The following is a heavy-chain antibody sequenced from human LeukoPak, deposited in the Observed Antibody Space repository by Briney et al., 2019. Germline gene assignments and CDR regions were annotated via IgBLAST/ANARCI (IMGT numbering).Heavy chain of an antibody. Sequence: RASVKVSCKASGYTFTNYDINWVRQATGQGLEWMGWMNPNSGNTGCAQKFQGRVTINRNTSISTAYMELSSLRSEDTAVYYCARCATPRIACYDFWGQGTLVTVSS. D-gene: IGHD2-2*01. J-gene: IGHJ1*01. CDR3: ARCATPRIACYDF. CDR2: MNPNSGNT. V-gene: IGHV1-8*02. CDR1: GYTFTNYD.